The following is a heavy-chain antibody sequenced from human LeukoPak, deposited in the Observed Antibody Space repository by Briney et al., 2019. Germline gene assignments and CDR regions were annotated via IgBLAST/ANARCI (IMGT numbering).Heavy chain of an antibody. Sequence: SDTLSLTCSVSGGSINLSPYYWGWIRQPPGKGLEWTGIIFYSGSTYYNPSLKSRVTISVDTSKNQFSLKLSSVTAADTAVYYCARHIIAAAGTKVDYWGQGTLVTVSS. D-gene: IGHD6-13*01. J-gene: IGHJ4*02. CDR3: ARHIIAAAGTKVDY. CDR1: GGSINLSPYY. V-gene: IGHV4-39*01. CDR2: IFYSGST.